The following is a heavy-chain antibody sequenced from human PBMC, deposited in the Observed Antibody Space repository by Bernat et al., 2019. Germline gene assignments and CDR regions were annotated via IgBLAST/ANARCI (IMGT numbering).Heavy chain of an antibody. D-gene: IGHD4-17*01. CDR3: AREMTTVTTDGYYYYGMDV. CDR1: GGTFSSYA. J-gene: IGHJ6*02. V-gene: IGHV1-69*04. CDR2: IIPILGIA. Sequence: QVQLVQSGAEVKKPGSSVKVSCKASGGTFSSYAISWVRQAPGQGLEWMRRIIPILGIANYAQKFQGRVTITADKSTSTAYMELSSLRSEDTAVYYCAREMTTVTTDGYYYYGMDVWGQGTTVTVSS.